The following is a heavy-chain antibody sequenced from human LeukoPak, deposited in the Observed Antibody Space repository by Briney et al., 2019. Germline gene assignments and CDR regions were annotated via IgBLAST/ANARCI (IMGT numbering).Heavy chain of an antibody. J-gene: IGHJ3*01. D-gene: IGHD1-26*01. CDR1: GFTFSSYS. CDR3: VRDKEEGSNTGSVFDV. Sequence: GSLRLSCAASGFTFSSYSMNWVRQAPGKGLEWVSYITSSSNTIYYADSVKGRFTISRDNAKNSLYLQMNSLGAEDTAVYYCVRDKEEGSNTGSVFDVWGQGTMVTVSS. V-gene: IGHV3-48*04. CDR2: ITSSSNTI.